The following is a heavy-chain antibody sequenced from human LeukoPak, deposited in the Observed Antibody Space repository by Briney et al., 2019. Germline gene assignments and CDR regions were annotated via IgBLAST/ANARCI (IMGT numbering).Heavy chain of an antibody. Sequence: ASVKVSCKASGYTFTSYDINWVRQAPGQGLEWMGIINPSGGSTSYARKFQGRVTMTRDTSTSTVYMELSSLRSEDTAVYYCARDGDYGNYEGVLFDYWGQGTLVTVSS. CDR1: GYTFTSYD. D-gene: IGHD4-11*01. J-gene: IGHJ4*02. CDR2: INPSGGST. V-gene: IGHV1-46*01. CDR3: ARDGDYGNYEGVLFDY.